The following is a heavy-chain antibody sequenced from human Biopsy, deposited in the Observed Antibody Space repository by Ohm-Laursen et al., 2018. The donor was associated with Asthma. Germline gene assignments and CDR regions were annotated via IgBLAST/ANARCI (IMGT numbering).Heavy chain of an antibody. CDR1: GGTFNTYV. V-gene: IGHV1-69*13. J-gene: IGHJ4*02. CDR2: INSVFCTT. CDR3: ARKAGSCISRTCYSLDF. D-gene: IGHD2-2*01. Sequence: SVKVSCKSLGGTFNTYVIGWVRQAPGQGREWMGWINSVFCTTTYPQKFQDRVTITADDSTSTVYMELSSLRSEDTAVYYCARKAGSCISRTCYSLDFWGQGTLVTVSS.